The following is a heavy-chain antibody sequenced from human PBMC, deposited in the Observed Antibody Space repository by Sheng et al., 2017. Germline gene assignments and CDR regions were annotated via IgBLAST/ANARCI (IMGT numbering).Heavy chain of an antibody. Sequence: QVHLVQSGAEVKKPGASVKVSCKASGYTFTTYAMQWVRQAPGQRPEWMGWINADNGNTKYSEKFQGRVTISRDTSASTAYMELSGLRSEDTAVYYCARFKAAARSYYYMDVWGKGTTVTVSS. J-gene: IGHJ6*03. CDR3: ARFKAAARSYYYMDV. CDR1: GYTFTTYA. CDR2: INADNGNT. V-gene: IGHV1-3*01. D-gene: IGHD6-13*01.